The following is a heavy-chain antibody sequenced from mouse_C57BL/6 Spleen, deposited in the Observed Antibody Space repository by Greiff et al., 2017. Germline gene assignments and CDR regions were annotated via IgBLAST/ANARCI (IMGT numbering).Heavy chain of an antibody. CDR3: TRWNTGSSWAMDY. CDR2: IDPETGGT. D-gene: IGHD1-1*01. CDR1: GYTFTDYE. Sequence: VQLVESGAELVRPGASVTLSCKASGYTFTDYEMHWVKQTPVHGLEWIGAIDPETGGTAYNQKFKGKAILTADKSSSTAYMELRSLTSEDSAVYYCTRWNTGSSWAMDYWGQGTSVTVSS. J-gene: IGHJ4*01. V-gene: IGHV1-15*01.